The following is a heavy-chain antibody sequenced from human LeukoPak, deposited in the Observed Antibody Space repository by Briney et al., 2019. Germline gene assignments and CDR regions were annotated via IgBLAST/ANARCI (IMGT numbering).Heavy chain of an antibody. J-gene: IGHJ4*02. CDR3: ARGADSSGYYSIFYFDY. CDR1: GGSISSYY. V-gene: IGHV4-59*01. CDR2: LYYSGST. D-gene: IGHD3-22*01. Sequence: SETLSLTCTVSGGSISSYYWNWIRQPPGKGLEWIGYLYYSGSTNYNPSLKSRVTISVDTSKNQFSLKLSSVTAADTAVYYCARGADSSGYYSIFYFDYWGQGALVTVSS.